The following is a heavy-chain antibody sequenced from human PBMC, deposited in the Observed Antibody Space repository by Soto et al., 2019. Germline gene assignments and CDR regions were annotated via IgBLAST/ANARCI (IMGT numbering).Heavy chain of an antibody. V-gene: IGHV1-69*01. CDR3: ARDEPGLNGMDV. CDR1: GGTFSSYA. J-gene: IGHJ6*02. CDR2: IIPIFGTA. Sequence: SVKVSCKASGGTFSSYAISWVRQAPGQGLEWVGGIIPIFGTANYAQKFQGRVTITADESTSTAYMELSSLRSEDTAVYYCARDEPGLNGMDVWGQGTTVTVS.